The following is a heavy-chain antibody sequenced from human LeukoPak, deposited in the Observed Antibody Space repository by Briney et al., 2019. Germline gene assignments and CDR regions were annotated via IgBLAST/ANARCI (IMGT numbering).Heavy chain of an antibody. CDR2: INADSSTI. Sequence: GGSLRLSCAASGFTFSTYNMNWVRQAPGKGLEWISYINADSSTIQYADSVRGRFTTSRENAKNSLYLQMNSLRAEDTAVYYCVRDNSRGQSLGVIYWGQGSLVTVSS. J-gene: IGHJ4*02. D-gene: IGHD3-22*01. V-gene: IGHV3-48*01. CDR3: VRDNSRGQSLGVIY. CDR1: GFTFSTYN.